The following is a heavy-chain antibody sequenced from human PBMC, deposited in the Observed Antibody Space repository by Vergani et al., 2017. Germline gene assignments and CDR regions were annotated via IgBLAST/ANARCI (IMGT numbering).Heavy chain of an antibody. D-gene: IGHD3-16*01. CDR3: GRKIWVSQGVGSFET. Sequence: QVQLQESGPGLVKPPGTLSLTCSVSGYSISRGYYWGWIRQPPGKGLEWIATVFHSGSAYYNPSLRRRVTISVETSKNQFSLRLPTLTAADTAVYYCGRKIWVSQGVGSFETWGRGTEVSVSS. CDR2: VFHSGSA. V-gene: IGHV4-38-2*02. CDR1: GYSISRGYY. J-gene: IGHJ3*02.